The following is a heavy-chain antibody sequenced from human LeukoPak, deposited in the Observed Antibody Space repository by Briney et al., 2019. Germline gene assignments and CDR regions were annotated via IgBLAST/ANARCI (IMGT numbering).Heavy chain of an antibody. CDR3: ARSNGWYLDY. CDR2: ISGSGGST. Sequence: SGGSLRLSCAASGFTFSSYAMSWVRQAPGKGLEWVSAISGSGGSTYYADAVKGRFTISRDNSKTTLYLHMNSLRVEDTAVYYCARSNGWYLDYWGQGTLVTVSS. J-gene: IGHJ4*02. V-gene: IGHV3-23*01. CDR1: GFTFSSYA. D-gene: IGHD6-19*01.